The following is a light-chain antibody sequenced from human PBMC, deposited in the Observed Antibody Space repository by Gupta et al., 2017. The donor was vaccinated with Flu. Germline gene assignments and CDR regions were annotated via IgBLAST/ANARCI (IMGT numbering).Light chain of an antibody. Sequence: EIVLTQSPGTLSVSPGERATLSCRASQSVDNNLAWYQQKPGQAPRVLIYGASVRATGVPVRFSASGSDTEFTLTISSLQSEDFAVYYCQQYGYSEYSFGQGTKLDIK. CDR1: QSVDNN. J-gene: IGKJ2*03. V-gene: IGKV3-15*01. CDR3: QQYGYSEYS. CDR2: GAS.